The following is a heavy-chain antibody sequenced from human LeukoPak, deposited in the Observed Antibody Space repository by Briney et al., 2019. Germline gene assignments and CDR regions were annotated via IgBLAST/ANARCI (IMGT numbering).Heavy chain of an antibody. CDR3: ARRRGYSGYDSGDSSGYYYDWFDP. CDR2: IYPGDSDT. CDR1: GYSFTSYW. V-gene: IGHV5-51*01. J-gene: IGHJ5*02. Sequence: GESLKISCKGSGYSFTSYWIGWVRQMPGKGLEWMGIIYPGDSDTRYSPSFQGQVTISADKSISTAYLQGSSLKASDTAMYYCARRRGYSGYDSGDSSGYYYDWFDPWGQGTLVTVSS. D-gene: IGHD3-22*01.